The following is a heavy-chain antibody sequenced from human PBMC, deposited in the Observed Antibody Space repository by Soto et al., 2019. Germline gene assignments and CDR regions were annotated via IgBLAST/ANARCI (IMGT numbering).Heavy chain of an antibody. Sequence: EVQLVESGGGLVQPGGSLRLSCAASGFTVSSNYMSWVRQAPGKGLEWVSVIYSGGSTYYADSVKGRFTISRDNSKNTLYLQMNSLRAEDTAVYYCARDGLERQEGYAFDIWGQGTMVTVSS. CDR2: IYSGGST. V-gene: IGHV3-66*01. D-gene: IGHD1-1*01. CDR3: ARDGLERQEGYAFDI. CDR1: GFTVSSNY. J-gene: IGHJ3*02.